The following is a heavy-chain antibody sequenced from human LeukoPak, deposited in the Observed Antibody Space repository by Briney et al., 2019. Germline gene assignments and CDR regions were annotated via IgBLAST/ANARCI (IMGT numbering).Heavy chain of an antibody. Sequence: ASVKVSSKASGYTLTSYGITSVRQAPGQGGEWMGWISPYNGNTNYAQKLQGRVTMTTDTSTRTAYMELRSLRSDDTAVYYCALGRNDYGDPYYYYDMDVWGKGTTVTVSS. CDR2: ISPYNGNT. CDR1: GYTLTSYG. D-gene: IGHD4-17*01. V-gene: IGHV1-18*04. J-gene: IGHJ6*03. CDR3: ALGRNDYGDPYYYYDMDV.